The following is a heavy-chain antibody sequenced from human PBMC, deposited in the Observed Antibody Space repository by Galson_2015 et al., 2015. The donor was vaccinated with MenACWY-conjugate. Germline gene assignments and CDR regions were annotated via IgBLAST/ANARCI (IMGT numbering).Heavy chain of an antibody. V-gene: IGHV3-15*01. CDR3: TRDRDVGGSRWWFDP. CDR2: IKCRTDGGTT. Sequence: SLRLSCATSGLTFSNVWMSWVRQAPGKGLEWVARIKCRTDGGTTDYATPVKGRSTILRDDSTNTLYLQMNSLKIEDTAMYFCTRDRDVGGSRWWFDPWGQGTLVTVS. J-gene: IGHJ5*02. CDR1: GLTFSNVW. D-gene: IGHD2-15*01.